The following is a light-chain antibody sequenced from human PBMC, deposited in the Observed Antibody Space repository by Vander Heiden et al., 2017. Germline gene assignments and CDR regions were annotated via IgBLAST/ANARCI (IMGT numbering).Light chain of an antibody. CDR3: QQYYSTPPT. J-gene: IGKJ4*01. CDR2: WAS. V-gene: IGKV4-1*01. Sequence: DIVMTQSPHSLAVSLGERATINCKSTQSVLYSSSNKNYLAWYQQKPGQPPKLLIYWASTRESGVPDRFSGSGSGTDFTLTISSLQAEDVAIYYCQQYYSTPPTFGGGTKVEMK. CDR1: QSVLYSSSNKNY.